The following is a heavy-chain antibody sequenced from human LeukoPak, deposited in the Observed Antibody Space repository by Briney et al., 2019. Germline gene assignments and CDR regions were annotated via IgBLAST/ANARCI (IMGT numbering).Heavy chain of an antibody. J-gene: IGHJ4*02. Sequence: PSETLSLTCTVSGGSITSNFYWSWIRQSPGKGLEWIGYIYNSGGTKYNPSLKSRLTISVDTSKNQFSLNLSSVTAADTAVYYCARASVLLSADYWGQGTLVTVSS. CDR2: IYNSGGT. CDR1: GGSITSNFY. V-gene: IGHV4-59*01. D-gene: IGHD3-16*01. CDR3: ARASVLLSADY.